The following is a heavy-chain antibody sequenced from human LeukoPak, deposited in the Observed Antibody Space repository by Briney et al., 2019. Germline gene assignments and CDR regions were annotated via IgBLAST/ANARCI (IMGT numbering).Heavy chain of an antibody. J-gene: IGHJ3*01. CDR1: GGTFSSYA. Sequence: SSVKVSCKASGGTFSSYAISWVRQAPGQGLEWMGRIIPIFGTANYAQKLQGRVTMTTDTSTSTAYMELRSLRSDDTAVYYCARHRGNDAFDFWGQGTMVTVSS. CDR2: IIPIFGTA. V-gene: IGHV1-69*05. CDR3: ARHRGNDAFDF. D-gene: IGHD1-26*01.